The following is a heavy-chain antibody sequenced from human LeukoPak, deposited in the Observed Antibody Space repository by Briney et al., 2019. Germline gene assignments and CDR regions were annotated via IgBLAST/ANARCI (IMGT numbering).Heavy chain of an antibody. Sequence: ASVKVSCKASGYTFTTYVINWVRQAAGQGLEWMGWMNPNSGNTGYAQKFQGRLTITRDASISTAYMELSSLRSDDTAVYYCARTKPDNSEMYNWGQGTLVTVSS. V-gene: IGHV1-8*03. D-gene: IGHD3-22*01. CDR1: GYTFTTYV. CDR2: MNPNSGNT. J-gene: IGHJ4*02. CDR3: ARTKPDNSEMYN.